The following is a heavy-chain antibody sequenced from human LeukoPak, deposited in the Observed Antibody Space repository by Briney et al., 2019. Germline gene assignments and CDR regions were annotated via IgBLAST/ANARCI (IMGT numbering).Heavy chain of an antibody. Sequence: GGSLRLSCAASGFTFSSYDMHWVRQAPGKGLEWVAVISYDGSNKYYADSVKGRFTISRDNSKNTLYLQMNSLRAEDTAVYYCAKSHRGMATRGYFDYWGQGTLVTVSS. J-gene: IGHJ4*02. CDR1: GFTFSSYD. CDR2: ISYDGSNK. CDR3: AKSHRGMATRGYFDY. D-gene: IGHD5-24*01. V-gene: IGHV3-30*18.